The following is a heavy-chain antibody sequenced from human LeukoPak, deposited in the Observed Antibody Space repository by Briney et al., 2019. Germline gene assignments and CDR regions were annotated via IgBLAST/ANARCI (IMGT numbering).Heavy chain of an antibody. CDR1: GFTFSSYE. V-gene: IGHV3-30*18. CDR2: ISYDGSNK. Sequence: GGSLRLSCAASGFTFSSYEMNWVRQAPGKGLEWVAVISYDGSNKYYADSVKGRFSISRDNSKNTLYLQMNSLRAEDTAVYYCAKEKRIAAAGRLNPTLDYWGQGTLVTVSS. CDR3: AKEKRIAAAGRLNPTLDY. D-gene: IGHD6-13*01. J-gene: IGHJ4*02.